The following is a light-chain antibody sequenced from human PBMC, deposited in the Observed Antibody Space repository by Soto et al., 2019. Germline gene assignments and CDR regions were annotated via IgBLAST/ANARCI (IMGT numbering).Light chain of an antibody. CDR1: QSVSSY. V-gene: IGKV3-11*01. CDR3: QQRSNWPPMIT. CDR2: DAS. J-gene: IGKJ5*01. Sequence: EIVLTQSPATLSLSPGERATLSCRASQSVSSYLAWYQQKPGQAPRLLIYDASNRATGIPARFSGSGSGTDLTLTISSLEPEDFAVYYCQQRSNWPPMITFGQGTRLEIK.